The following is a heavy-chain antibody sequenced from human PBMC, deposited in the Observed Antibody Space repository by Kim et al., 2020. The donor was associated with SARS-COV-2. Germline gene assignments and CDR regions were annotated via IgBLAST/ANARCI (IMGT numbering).Heavy chain of an antibody. Sequence: GGSLRLSCEASGFTVSKSYMTWVRQAPGKGLEWVSIIYGGGHTYYADSVKGRFTISRDIFKNTLYLQMDTLRAEDTAVYLCARGGTTVYQTNIGISWGQG. CDR3: ARGGTTVYQTNIGIS. D-gene: IGHD4-17*01. CDR2: IYGGGHT. CDR1: GFTVSKSY. J-gene: IGHJ5*02. V-gene: IGHV3-53*01.